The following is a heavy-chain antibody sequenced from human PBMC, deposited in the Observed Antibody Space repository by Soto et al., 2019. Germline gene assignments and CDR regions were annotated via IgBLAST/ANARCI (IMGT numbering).Heavy chain of an antibody. Sequence: GGSLRLSCAASGFTFSSYWMHWVRQAPGKGLVWVSRINSDGSSTSYADSVKGRFTISRDNARNTLYLQMNSLRAEDTTVYYCAREVAVAGMYYYYMDVWGKGTTVTVSS. CDR2: INSDGSST. CDR1: GFTFSSYW. CDR3: AREVAVAGMYYYYMDV. J-gene: IGHJ6*03. D-gene: IGHD6-19*01. V-gene: IGHV3-74*01.